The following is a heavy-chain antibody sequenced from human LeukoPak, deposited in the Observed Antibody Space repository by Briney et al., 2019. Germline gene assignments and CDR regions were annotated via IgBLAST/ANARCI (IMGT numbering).Heavy chain of an antibody. CDR1: GYTFTSYG. J-gene: IGHJ4*02. CDR2: ISAYNGNT. Sequence: GASVKVSCKASGYTFTSYGISWVRQAPGQGLEWMGWISAYNGNTNYAQKLQGRVTMTTDTSTSTAYMELRSLRSDDTAVCYCAREFYGSGSYYGAPFDYWGQGTLVTVSS. CDR3: AREFYGSGSYYGAPFDY. V-gene: IGHV1-18*04. D-gene: IGHD3-10*01.